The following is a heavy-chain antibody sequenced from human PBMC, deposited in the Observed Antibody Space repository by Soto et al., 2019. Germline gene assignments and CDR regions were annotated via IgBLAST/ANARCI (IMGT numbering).Heavy chain of an antibody. CDR2: IYYSGGT. CDR1: GGSISSGGYY. CDR3: ARVFLYYYDSSGYYVPYFDY. D-gene: IGHD3-22*01. V-gene: IGHV4-30-4*08. Sequence: SETLSLTCTVSGGSISSGGYYWSWIRQPPGKGLEWIGYIYYSGGTYYNPSFKSRVTISVDTSKNQFSLKLSSVTAADTAVYYCARVFLYYYDSSGYYVPYFDYWGQGTLVTVSS. J-gene: IGHJ4*02.